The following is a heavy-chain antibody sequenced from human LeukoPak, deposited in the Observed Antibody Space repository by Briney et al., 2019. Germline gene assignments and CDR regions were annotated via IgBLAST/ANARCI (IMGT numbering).Heavy chain of an antibody. J-gene: IGHJ6*02. CDR2: ISSSSSYI. V-gene: IGHV3-21*01. CDR3: ATDRYCGSASCQYYYYSGLDV. Sequence: PGGSLRLSCAASGFTFSSYSMNWVRQAPGKGLEWVSSISSSSSYIYYADSVKGRYTISRDNAKNSLYLQMNSLRAEDTAVYFCATDRYCGSASCQYYYYSGLDVWGQGTTVTVSS. D-gene: IGHD2-2*01. CDR1: GFTFSSYS.